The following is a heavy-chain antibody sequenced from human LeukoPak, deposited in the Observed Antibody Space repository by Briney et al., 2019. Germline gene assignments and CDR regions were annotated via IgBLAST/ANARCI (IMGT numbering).Heavy chain of an antibody. D-gene: IGHD1-26*01. V-gene: IGHV3-66*04. CDR2: IYSDGTT. J-gene: IGHJ4*02. CDR1: GLTVSANY. CDR3: ARHWDSSRGSYGDY. Sequence: GGSLRLSCAASGLTVSANYMSWVRQASGKGLEWVSLIYSDGTTFYADSVEGRFTISRDNSKNTLYLQMNNLRTEDTAVYYCARHWDSSRGSYGDYWGQGTLVTVSS.